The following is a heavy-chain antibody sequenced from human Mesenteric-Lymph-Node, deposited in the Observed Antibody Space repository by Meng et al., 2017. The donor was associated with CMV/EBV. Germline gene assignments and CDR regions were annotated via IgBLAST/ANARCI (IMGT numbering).Heavy chain of an antibody. CDR1: SSGSSY. Sequence: SSGSSYWSWIRQPQGKGLEWIDYIYYIGSTSNNPSLKSRVAISVDTSRNQFSLKLSSVTAADTAVYYCARGSRYCSSTNCYYWYFDLWGRGTLVTVSS. J-gene: IGHJ2*01. D-gene: IGHD2-2*01. CDR3: ARGSRYCSSTNCYYWYFDL. V-gene: IGHV4-61*01. CDR2: IYYIGST.